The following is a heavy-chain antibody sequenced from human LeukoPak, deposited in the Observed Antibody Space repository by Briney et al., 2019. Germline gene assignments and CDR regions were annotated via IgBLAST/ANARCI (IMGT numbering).Heavy chain of an antibody. J-gene: IGHJ4*02. CDR1: GFTFSSYG. V-gene: IGHV3-30*03. D-gene: IGHD4-17*01. Sequence: GGSLRLSCVTSGFTFSSYGMHWVRQVPGKGLEWVAVISYDAKSNYHVDSVKGRFTISRDNAKNSLYLQMNSLRAEDTAVYYCATGRDYADYWGQGTLVTVSS. CDR2: ISYDAKSN. CDR3: ATGRDYADY.